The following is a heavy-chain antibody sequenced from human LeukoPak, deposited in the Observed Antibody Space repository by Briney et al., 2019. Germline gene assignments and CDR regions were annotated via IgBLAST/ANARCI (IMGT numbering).Heavy chain of an antibody. CDR3: ANSPIGYYDSSGYYYDPMIFDY. CDR2: ISGRGGST. CDR1: GFTFSSYA. Sequence: GGSLRLSCAASGFTFSSYAMSWVRQAPGEGLGWVSAISGRGGSTYYADYVKGRFTTSRDNSKNTPYLKINSLRAEDPAVYYCANSPIGYYDSSGYYYDPMIFDYWGQGTLVTVSS. V-gene: IGHV3-23*01. D-gene: IGHD3-22*01. J-gene: IGHJ4*02.